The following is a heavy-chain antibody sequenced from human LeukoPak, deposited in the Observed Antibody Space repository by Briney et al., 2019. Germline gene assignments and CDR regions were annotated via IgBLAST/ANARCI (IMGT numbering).Heavy chain of an antibody. J-gene: IGHJ4*02. D-gene: IGHD6-13*01. V-gene: IGHV3-53*01. CDR1: VFILRDNY. CDR3: ARGAAQLAAAGLLDS. CDR2: LYSRGWT. Sequence: GGSLRLSCTASVFILRDNYMNWVRQAPGKGLEWVSVLYSRGWTNYADSVKGRFTISRDNSKNTLYLQMNSLRAEDTAVYFCARGAAQLAAAGLLDSWGQGTLVTVSS.